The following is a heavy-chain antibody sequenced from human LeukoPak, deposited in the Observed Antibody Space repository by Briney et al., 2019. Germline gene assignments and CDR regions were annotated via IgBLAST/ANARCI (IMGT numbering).Heavy chain of an antibody. CDR2: IYHSGNT. CDR1: GYSISSGYS. J-gene: IGHJ4*02. V-gene: IGHV4-38-2*02. CDR3: ARDAYGDYPVDY. D-gene: IGHD4-17*01. Sequence: SETLSLTCTVSGYSISSGYSWGWIRQPPGKGLEWIGSIYHSGNTYYNPSLKRRVTISVDTSKNQFSLNLSSVTAADTAVYYCARDAYGDYPVDYWGQGTLVTVSS.